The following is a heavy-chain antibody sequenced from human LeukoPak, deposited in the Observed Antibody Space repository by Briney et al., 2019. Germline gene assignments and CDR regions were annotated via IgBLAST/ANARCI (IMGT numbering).Heavy chain of an antibody. CDR3: ARDLRTRWLRPDIDFDY. D-gene: IGHD5-12*01. CDR1: GFTFSSYW. Sequence: PGGSLRLSCAASGFTFSSYWRHWVRQAPGKGLVWVSRINSDGGSTSYADSVKGRFTISRDNAKNTLYLQMNSLRAEVTAVYYCARDLRTRWLRPDIDFDYWGQGTLVTVSS. CDR2: INSDGGST. J-gene: IGHJ4*02. V-gene: IGHV3-74*01.